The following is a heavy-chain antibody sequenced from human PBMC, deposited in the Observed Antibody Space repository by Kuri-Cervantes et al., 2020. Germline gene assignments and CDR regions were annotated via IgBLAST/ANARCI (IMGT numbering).Heavy chain of an antibody. D-gene: IGHD1-26*01. CDR2: ISWNSGCI. CDR1: GFTFDDYA. J-gene: IGHJ4*02. CDR3: ARDGYFDNSGY. V-gene: IGHV3-9*01. Sequence: SLKIPCAASGFTFDDYAMHWVRQAPGKGLEWVSGISWNSGCIGYANSVKGRFTISRDNAKNSLYLQMNSLRAEDTAVYFCARDGYFDNSGYWGPGTLVTVSS.